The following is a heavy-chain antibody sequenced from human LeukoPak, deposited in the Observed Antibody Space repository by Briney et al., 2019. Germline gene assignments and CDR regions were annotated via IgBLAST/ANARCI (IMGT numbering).Heavy chain of an antibody. Sequence: PSETLSLTCTVSGGSISSYYWSWIRQPPGKGLEWIGYIYYSGSTNYNPSLKSRVTMSVDTSKNQFSLKLSSVTAADTAVYYCARGAGSSSWFRGKYFDYWGQGILVTVSS. J-gene: IGHJ4*02. CDR1: GGSISSYY. CDR3: ARGAGSSSWFRGKYFDY. CDR2: IYYSGST. D-gene: IGHD6-13*01. V-gene: IGHV4-59*12.